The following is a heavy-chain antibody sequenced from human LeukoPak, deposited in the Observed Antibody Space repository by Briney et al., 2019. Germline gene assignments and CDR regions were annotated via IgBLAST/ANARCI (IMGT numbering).Heavy chain of an antibody. CDR1: GW. D-gene: IGHD2-8*02. CDR3: ATYRQVLLPFES. CDR2: INGLGTAT. J-gene: IGHJ4*02. Sequence: GGSLRLSCAGSGWMHWVRQAPGKGLVWVSGINGLGTATYYADSVKGRFTISRDNAKNTVSLQMNSLRAEDTAIYYCATYRQVLLPFESWGQGTLVTVSS. V-gene: IGHV3-74*01.